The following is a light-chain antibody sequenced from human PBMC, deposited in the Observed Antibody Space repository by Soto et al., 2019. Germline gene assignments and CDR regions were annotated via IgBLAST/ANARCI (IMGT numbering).Light chain of an antibody. CDR3: QQYNSWPLT. CDR2: GAS. Sequence: EIAMTQSPATLSVSPGERVNLSCRASQSVSSNLAWYQQKPGQAPRLLLYGASTRVSGIPARFSGSGSGTEFTLTISSLQSEDFAVYYCQQYNSWPLTFGGGTKVEIK. CDR1: QSVSSN. J-gene: IGKJ4*01. V-gene: IGKV3-15*01.